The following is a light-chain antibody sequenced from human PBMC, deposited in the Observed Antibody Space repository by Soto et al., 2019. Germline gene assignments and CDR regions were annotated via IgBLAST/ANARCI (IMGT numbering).Light chain of an antibody. CDR1: SSDVGGYDY. V-gene: IGLV2-14*01. CDR3: SSYTNSNTRV. Sequence: QSALTQPASVSGSPGQSITISCTGTSSDVGGYDYVSWYQQHPGKAPKLMIYEVRNRPSGVSNRFYGSKSGNTASLTISGIQAEDEADYYCSSYTNSNTRVFGGGTKVTVL. CDR2: EVR. J-gene: IGLJ3*02.